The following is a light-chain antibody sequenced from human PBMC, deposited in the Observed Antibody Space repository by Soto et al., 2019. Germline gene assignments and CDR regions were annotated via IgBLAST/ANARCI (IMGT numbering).Light chain of an antibody. J-gene: IGKJ1*01. CDR3: QQYMSYS. CDR2: AAS. Sequence: AIRMTQSPSSFSASTGDRVTITCRASQGISSYLAWYQQKPGKAPKLLIYAASTLQSGVPSRFSGSGSGTDFTLTISCLQSDDFATYYCQQYMSYSFGQGTKVDIK. CDR1: QGISSY. V-gene: IGKV1-8*01.